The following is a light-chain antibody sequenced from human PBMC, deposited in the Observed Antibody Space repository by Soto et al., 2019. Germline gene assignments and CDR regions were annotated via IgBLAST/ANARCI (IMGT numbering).Light chain of an antibody. CDR3: QQRSNWPT. Sequence: EIVLTQSPATLSLSPGERATLSCSASQSVSSYLAWYQQKPGQAPRLLIYDASNRATGIPARFSGSGSGTDFTLTISSLEPEEFAVDYCQQRSNWPTFGGGTKVELK. V-gene: IGKV3-11*01. CDR2: DAS. CDR1: QSVSSY. J-gene: IGKJ4*01.